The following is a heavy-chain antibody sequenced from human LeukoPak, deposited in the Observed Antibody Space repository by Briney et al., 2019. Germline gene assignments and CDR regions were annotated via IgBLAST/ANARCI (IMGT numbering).Heavy chain of an antibody. Sequence: GGSLRLSCAVSRFTLSIYWMSWVRPAPAKEREWVGNIKKDGNEGYYVDDLKSRFTITRENAKNTLFLQMNSLRADDKTVYYYARTYRSGWYGVFNYWGQGTLVTVSS. CDR2: IKKDGNEG. V-gene: IGHV3-7*05. D-gene: IGHD6-19*01. J-gene: IGHJ4*02. CDR1: RFTLSIYW. CDR3: ARTYRSGWYGVFNY.